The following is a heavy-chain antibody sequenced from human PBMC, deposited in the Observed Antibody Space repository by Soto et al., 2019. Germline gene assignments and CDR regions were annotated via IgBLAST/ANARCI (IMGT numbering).Heavy chain of an antibody. CDR3: AKGGQLLTEGGGY. CDR1: GFTFDDYA. D-gene: IGHD2-2*01. J-gene: IGHJ4*02. V-gene: IGHV3-9*01. CDR2: ISWNSGSI. Sequence: EVQLVESGGGLVQPGRSLRLSCAASGFTFDDYAMHWVRQAPGKGLEWVSGISWNSGSIGYADSVKGRFTISRDNAKNSLYLQMNRLGGEDTALYYCAKGGQLLTEGGGYWGQGTLVTVSS.